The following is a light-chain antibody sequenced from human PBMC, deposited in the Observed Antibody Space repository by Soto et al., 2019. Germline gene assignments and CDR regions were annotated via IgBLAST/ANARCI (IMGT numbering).Light chain of an antibody. CDR2: GAS. CDR1: QTVSSSH. J-gene: IGKJ2*01. Sequence: EVVLTQSPGTLSLSPGERATLSCRASQTVSSSHLAWYQQKPGQAPRLLIYGASDRATNITDRFSGSGSGTTFTLTISRLKPEYFAVYYCQHFGSSPPKYTFGQGTKLEIK. CDR3: QHFGSSPPKYT. V-gene: IGKV3-20*01.